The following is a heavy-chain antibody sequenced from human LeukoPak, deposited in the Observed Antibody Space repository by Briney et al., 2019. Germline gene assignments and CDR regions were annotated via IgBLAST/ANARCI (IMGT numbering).Heavy chain of an antibody. J-gene: IGHJ5*02. V-gene: IGHV3-74*01. CDR1: GFTFSSYA. Sequence: GGSLRLSCAASGFTFSSYAMSWVRQAPGKGLVWVSRINSDGSSTSYADSVKGRFTISRDNAKNTLYLQMNSLRAEDTAVYYCARAHCTNGVCYDWFDPWGQGTLVTVSS. D-gene: IGHD2-8*01. CDR3: ARAHCTNGVCYDWFDP. CDR2: INSDGSST.